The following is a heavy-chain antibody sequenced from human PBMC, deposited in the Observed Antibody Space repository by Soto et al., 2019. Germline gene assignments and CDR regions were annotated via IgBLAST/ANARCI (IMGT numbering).Heavy chain of an antibody. J-gene: IGHJ6*02. D-gene: IGHD3-16*01. V-gene: IGHV3-30*18. CDR1: GFTFSKYG. Sequence: PGGPLRLSCAASGFTFSKYGMHWVRQAPGKGLEWVAVISYDGSNKYYADSVKGRFTISRDKSTNTLYVQMNSLRVEDTAVYYCAKGAEGGAYYGMDVWGQGTTVTVSS. CDR3: AKGAEGGAYYGMDV. CDR2: ISYDGSNK.